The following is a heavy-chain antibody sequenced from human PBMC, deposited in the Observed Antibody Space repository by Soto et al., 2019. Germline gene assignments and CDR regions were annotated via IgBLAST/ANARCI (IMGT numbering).Heavy chain of an antibody. J-gene: IGHJ4*02. CDR2: LSDSGGSI. Sequence: EVQLLESGGGLVQPGGSLRLSCTASGFTFSRHAMTWVRQAPGKGLEWVSGLSDSGGSIYYADSVKGRFTISRDNSMNKLYLQMNTLRAEDTAVYYGAKVSSSWYAGFFDLWGQGTLVTVSS. V-gene: IGHV3-23*01. CDR3: AKVSSSWYAGFFDL. CDR1: GFTFSRHA. D-gene: IGHD6-13*01.